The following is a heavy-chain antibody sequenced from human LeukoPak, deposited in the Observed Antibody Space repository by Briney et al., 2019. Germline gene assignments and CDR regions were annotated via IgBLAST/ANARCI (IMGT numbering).Heavy chain of an antibody. Sequence: SETLSLTCAVSGYSIRSGHYWSWIRQSPGKGLEWIGSINHSGITEYNPSLKSRVTISVDTSKNQFSLKLSSVTAADTAVYYCARDGYYKYHYYYYYMDVWGKGTTVTVSS. V-gene: IGHV4-38-2*02. CDR2: INHSGIT. D-gene: IGHD3-9*01. CDR1: GYSIRSGHY. J-gene: IGHJ6*03. CDR3: ARDGYYKYHYYYYYMDV.